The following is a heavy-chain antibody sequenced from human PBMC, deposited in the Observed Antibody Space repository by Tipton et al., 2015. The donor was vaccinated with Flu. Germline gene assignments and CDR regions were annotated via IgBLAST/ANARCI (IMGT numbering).Heavy chain of an antibody. V-gene: IGHV4-38-2*01. Sequence: TLSLTCAVSGDSIRSDYFWGWIRQPPGKGLEWIATIHRSGSTKYNPSLKSRVTISVDTSKNQFSLRLRSVTAADTAVYYCARGLRDGYNPHDAFDIWGQGTMVTVSS. CDR1: GDSIRSDYF. J-gene: IGHJ3*02. CDR2: IHRSGST. D-gene: IGHD5-24*01. CDR3: ARGLRDGYNPHDAFDI.